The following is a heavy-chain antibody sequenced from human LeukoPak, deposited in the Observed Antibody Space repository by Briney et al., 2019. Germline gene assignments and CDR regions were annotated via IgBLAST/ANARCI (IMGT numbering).Heavy chain of an antibody. D-gene: IGHD3-10*01. J-gene: IGHJ4*02. CDR1: GFTFSSYA. Sequence: PGGSLRLSCAASGFTFSSYAMSWVRQAPGKGLEWVSAISGSGGGTYYADSAKGRFAISRDNSKNTLYLQMNSLRAEDTAVYYCAKEHPNSITMVRGVDYWGQGTLVTVSS. CDR2: ISGSGGGT. V-gene: IGHV3-23*01. CDR3: AKEHPNSITMVRGVDY.